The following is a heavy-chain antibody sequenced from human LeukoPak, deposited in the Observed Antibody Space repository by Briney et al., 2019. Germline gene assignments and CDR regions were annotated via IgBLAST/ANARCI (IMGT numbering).Heavy chain of an antibody. CDR2: ISSNGGST. J-gene: IGHJ4*02. V-gene: IGHV3-64D*06. D-gene: IGHD6-13*01. CDR3: VKPLNSSSGYLFDY. CDR1: GFTFSSYA. Sequence: GGSLRLSCSASGFTFSSYAMHWVRQAPGKGLEYVSAISSNGGSTYYADSVKGRFTISRDNSKNTLYLQMSSLRAEDTAVYYCVKPLNSSSGYLFDYWGQGTLVTVSS.